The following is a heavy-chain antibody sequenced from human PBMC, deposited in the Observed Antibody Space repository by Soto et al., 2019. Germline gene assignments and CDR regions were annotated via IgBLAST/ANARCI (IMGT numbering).Heavy chain of an antibody. J-gene: IGHJ3*02. CDR1: GFTFSSYW. CDR3: ARDRAKDAFDI. Sequence: GGSLRLSCAASGFTFSSYWMSWVRQAPGKGLEWVANIKQDGSEKYYVDSVKGRFTISRDSAKNSLYLQMNSLRAEDTAVYYCARDRAKDAFDIWGQGTMVTVSS. D-gene: IGHD1-26*01. V-gene: IGHV3-7*01. CDR2: IKQDGSEK.